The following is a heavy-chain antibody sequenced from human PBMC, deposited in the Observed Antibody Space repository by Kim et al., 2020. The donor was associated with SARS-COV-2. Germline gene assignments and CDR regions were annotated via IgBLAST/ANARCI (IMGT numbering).Heavy chain of an antibody. CDR1: GYTFTSYG. V-gene: IGHV1-18*01. D-gene: IGHD3-22*01. Sequence: ASVKVSCKASGYTFTSYGISWVRQAPGQGLEWMGWISAYNGNTNYAQKLQGRVTMTTDTSTSTAYMELRSLRSDDTAVYYCARDYTHYDSSGSAAFDIWGQGTMVTVSS. CDR3: ARDYTHYDSSGSAAFDI. J-gene: IGHJ3*02. CDR2: ISAYNGNT.